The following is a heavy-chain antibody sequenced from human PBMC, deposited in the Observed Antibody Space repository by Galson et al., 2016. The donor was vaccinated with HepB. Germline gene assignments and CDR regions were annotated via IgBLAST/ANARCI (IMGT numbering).Heavy chain of an antibody. CDR1: GYTFISYN. Sequence: SVKVSCKASGYTFISYNMHWVRQAPGQGLEWMGIINPSGGTTTYAQKFQGRVTMTRDTSTSTVYMELSSLRSEDTAVYYCARIGRGITMVQGVTTYYYYAMDVWGKGTTVTVSS. CDR3: ARIGRGITMVQGVTTYYYYAMDV. J-gene: IGHJ6*04. D-gene: IGHD3-10*01. CDR2: INPSGGTT. V-gene: IGHV1-46*03.